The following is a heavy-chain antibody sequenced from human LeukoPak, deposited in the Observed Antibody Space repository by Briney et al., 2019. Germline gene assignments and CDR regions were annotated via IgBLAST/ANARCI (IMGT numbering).Heavy chain of an antibody. V-gene: IGHV4-59*01. CDR2: IYYSGST. CDR3: ARDAAKYSSGYDY. Sequence: PSETLSLTCTVSGGSISSYYWSWIRQPPGKGLEWIGYIYYSGSTNYNPSLKSRVTISVDTSKNQFSLKLSSVTAADTAVYYCARDAAKYSSGYDYWGQGTLVTVSS. D-gene: IGHD6-19*01. CDR1: GGSISSYY. J-gene: IGHJ4*02.